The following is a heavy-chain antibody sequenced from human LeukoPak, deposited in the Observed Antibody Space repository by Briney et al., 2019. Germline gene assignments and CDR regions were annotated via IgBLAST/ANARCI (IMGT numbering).Heavy chain of an antibody. Sequence: PSETLSLTCAVYGGSFSGYYWSWIRQPPGKGLEWIGEINHSGSTNYNPSLKSRATISVDTSKNQFSLKLSSVTAADTAVYYCARVRSSSYYPPDYWGQRTLVTVSS. CDR1: GGSFSGYY. CDR2: INHSGST. J-gene: IGHJ4*02. D-gene: IGHD6-13*01. CDR3: ARVRSSSYYPPDY. V-gene: IGHV4-34*01.